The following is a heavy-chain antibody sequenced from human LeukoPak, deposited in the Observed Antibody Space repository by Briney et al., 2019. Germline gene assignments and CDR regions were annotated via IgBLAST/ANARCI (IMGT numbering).Heavy chain of an antibody. D-gene: IGHD5-12*01. CDR3: AKDSSIVATIGGFDY. J-gene: IGHJ4*02. Sequence: PGGSLRLSCAASGFTFSSYGMHWVRQAPGKGLEWVAFIRYDGSNKYYADPVKGRFTISRDNSKNTLYLQMNSLRAEDTAVYYCAKDSSIVATIGGFDYWGQGTLVTVSS. V-gene: IGHV3-30*02. CDR2: IRYDGSNK. CDR1: GFTFSSYG.